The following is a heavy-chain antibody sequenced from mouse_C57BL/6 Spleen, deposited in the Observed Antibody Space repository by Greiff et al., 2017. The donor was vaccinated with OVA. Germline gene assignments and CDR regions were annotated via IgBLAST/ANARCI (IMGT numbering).Heavy chain of an antibody. D-gene: IGHD1-1*01. J-gene: IGHJ3*01. CDR3: ARDYGSSYPAWFAY. CDR2: IDPEDGET. Sequence: DVQLVESGAELVKPGASVKLSCTASGFNIKDYYMHWVKQRTEQGLEWIGRIDPEDGETKYAPKFQGKATITADTSSNTAYLQLSSLTSEDTAVYYCARDYGSSYPAWFAYWGQGTLVTVSA. CDR1: GFNIKDYY. V-gene: IGHV14-2*01.